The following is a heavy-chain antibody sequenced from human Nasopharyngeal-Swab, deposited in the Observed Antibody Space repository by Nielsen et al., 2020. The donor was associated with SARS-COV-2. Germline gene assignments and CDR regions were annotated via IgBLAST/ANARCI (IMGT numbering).Heavy chain of an antibody. CDR2: IIPIFGTA. J-gene: IGHJ6*02. D-gene: IGHD3-3*01. Sequence: SVKVSCKASGGTFSSYAISWVRQAPGQGLEWMGGIIPIFGTANYAQKFQGRVTITADESTSTAYMELSSLRSEDTAVYHCARETLDNYDLPLGMDVWGQGTTVTVSS. CDR3: ARETLDNYDLPLGMDV. V-gene: IGHV1-69*13. CDR1: GGTFSSYA.